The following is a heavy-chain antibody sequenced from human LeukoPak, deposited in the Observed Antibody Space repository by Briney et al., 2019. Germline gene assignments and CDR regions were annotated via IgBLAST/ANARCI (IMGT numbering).Heavy chain of an antibody. CDR1: GFTFSSYG. V-gene: IGHV3-21*01. D-gene: IGHD1-26*01. J-gene: IGHJ3*02. CDR2: ISSSSTNI. Sequence: PGGSLRLSCAASGFTFSSYGMHWVRQAPGKGLEWVSCISSSSTNIYYADSVKGRFTISRDNAKNSLYLQMNSLRAEDTAVYYCARKLYSDNSHDAFDIWGQGTMVIVSS. CDR3: ARKLYSDNSHDAFDI.